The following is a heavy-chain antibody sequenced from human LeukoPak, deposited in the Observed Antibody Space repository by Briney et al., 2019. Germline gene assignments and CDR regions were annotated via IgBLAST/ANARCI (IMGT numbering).Heavy chain of an antibody. CDR3: ARDNLRLHIWQGAFDI. D-gene: IGHD2-21*01. V-gene: IGHV4-30-4*01. CDR2: IYYSGST. Sequence: SSQTLPLTCTVSGGSISSGDYYWSWIRQPPGMGLEWIGYIYYSGSTYYNPSLKSRVTISVDTSKNQFSLKLSSVTAADTAVYYCARDNLRLHIWQGAFDIWGQGTMVTVSS. CDR1: GGSISSGDYY. J-gene: IGHJ3*02.